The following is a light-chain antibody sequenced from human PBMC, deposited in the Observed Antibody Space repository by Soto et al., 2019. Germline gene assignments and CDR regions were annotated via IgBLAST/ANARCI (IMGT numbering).Light chain of an antibody. CDR3: NSYTSNSTWV. J-gene: IGLJ3*02. CDR2: EVN. Sequence: QSALTQPASVSGSPGESISISCTGTSSDVGGYSYVSWYQQHPGKAPKLMIFEVNNQPSGLSNRFSGSKSGNTASLTISGLQPEDEADYYCNSYTSNSTWVFGGGTKLTVL. V-gene: IGLV2-14*01. CDR1: SSDVGGYSY.